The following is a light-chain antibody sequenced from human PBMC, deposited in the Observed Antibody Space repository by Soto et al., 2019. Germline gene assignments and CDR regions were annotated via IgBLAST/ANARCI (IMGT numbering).Light chain of an antibody. CDR2: AAS. V-gene: IGKV1-39*01. Sequence: DIQMTQSPSSLSASVGDRVTITCRASQSISSYLNWFQQKPGKAPNLLIYAASSLQSWVPSRFSGSGSGTDFTLTISSLQPEDFATYYCQQTYSAPRTFGPGNKVDIK. J-gene: IGKJ3*01. CDR1: QSISSY. CDR3: QQTYSAPRT.